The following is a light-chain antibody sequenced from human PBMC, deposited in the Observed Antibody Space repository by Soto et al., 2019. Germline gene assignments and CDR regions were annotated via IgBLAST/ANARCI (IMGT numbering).Light chain of an antibody. J-gene: IGLJ1*01. CDR1: SSNIGAGYD. V-gene: IGLV1-40*01. CDR3: QSYDSSLSPYV. Sequence: QSVLTQPPSVSGAPGQRVTISCTGSSSNIGAGYDVHWYQQLPGTAPKLLIYANSNRPSGVPDRFSGSKSGTSASLAITGLQAEDEADYYCQSYDSSLSPYVFGTGTKLTVL. CDR2: ANS.